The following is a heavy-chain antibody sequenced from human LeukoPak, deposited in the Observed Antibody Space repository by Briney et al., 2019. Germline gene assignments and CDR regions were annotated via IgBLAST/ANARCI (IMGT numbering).Heavy chain of an antibody. CDR3: ARGAAAGPSRFDP. J-gene: IGHJ5*02. Sequence: PSETLSLTCTVSGGSISSSSYYWGWIRQPPGKGLEWIGCIYYSGSTYYNPSLKSRVTISVDTSKNQFSLKLSSVTAADTAVYYCARGAAAGPSRFDPWGQGTLVTVSS. D-gene: IGHD6-13*01. V-gene: IGHV4-39*01. CDR2: IYYSGST. CDR1: GGSISSSSYY.